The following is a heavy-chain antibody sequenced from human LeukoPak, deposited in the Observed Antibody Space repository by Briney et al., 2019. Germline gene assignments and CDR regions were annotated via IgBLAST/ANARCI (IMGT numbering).Heavy chain of an antibody. CDR3: AKDPRSGSYFFVVDY. Sequence: GGSLRLSCVASGFTFSSYAMSWVRQAPGKGLEWVSAISGSGGSTYYADSVKGRFTISRDNSKNTLYLQMNSLRAEDTAVYYCAKDPRSGSYFFVVDYWGQGTLVTVSS. D-gene: IGHD3-10*01. V-gene: IGHV3-23*01. CDR2: ISGSGGST. J-gene: IGHJ4*02. CDR1: GFTFSSYA.